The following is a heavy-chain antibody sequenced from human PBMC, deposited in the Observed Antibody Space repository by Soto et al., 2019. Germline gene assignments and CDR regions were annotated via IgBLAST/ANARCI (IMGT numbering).Heavy chain of an antibody. CDR1: GYTFTSYG. CDR3: ARLWFGELFEFPGYYYGMDV. Sequence: GASVKVSCKASGYTFTSYGISWVRQAPGQGLEWMGWISAYKGNTNYAQKLQGRVTMTTDTSTSTAYMELRSLGSDDTAVYYRARLWFGELFEFPGYYYGMDVWGQGTTVTVSS. CDR2: ISAYKGNT. D-gene: IGHD3-10*01. J-gene: IGHJ6*02. V-gene: IGHV1-18*01.